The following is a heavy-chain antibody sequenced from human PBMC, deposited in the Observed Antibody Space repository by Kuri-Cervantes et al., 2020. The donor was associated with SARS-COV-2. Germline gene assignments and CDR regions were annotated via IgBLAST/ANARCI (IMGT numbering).Heavy chain of an antibody. D-gene: IGHD1-26*01. J-gene: IGHJ4*02. Sequence: GESLKISCAASGFTFRNAWMSWVRQAPGKGLVWVSRINSDGSTTNYADSVKGRFTISRDNAKNMLYLQMNSLRAEDTAVYYCARVDIAWDLLPWGQGTLVTVSS. CDR3: ARVDIAWDLLP. CDR1: GFTFRNAW. CDR2: INSDGSTT. V-gene: IGHV3-74*01.